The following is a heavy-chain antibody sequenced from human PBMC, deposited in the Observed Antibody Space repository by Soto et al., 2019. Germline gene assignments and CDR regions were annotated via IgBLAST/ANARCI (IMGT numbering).Heavy chain of an antibody. D-gene: IGHD1-1*01. Sequence: GGSLRLSCAASGFTFSSYAMHWVRQAPGKGLEWVAVISYDGSNKYYADSVKGRFTISRDNSKNTLYLQMNSLRAEDTAVYYCAKGGTGTPLDYWGQGTLVTVSS. CDR1: GFTFSSYA. CDR2: ISYDGSNK. CDR3: AKGGTGTPLDY. V-gene: IGHV3-30-3*01. J-gene: IGHJ4*02.